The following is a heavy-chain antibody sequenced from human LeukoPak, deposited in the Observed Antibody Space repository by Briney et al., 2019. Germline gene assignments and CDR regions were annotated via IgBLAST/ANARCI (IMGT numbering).Heavy chain of an antibody. CDR2: MNPNSGNT. V-gene: IGHV1-8*01. Sequence: GASVKVSCKASGYTFTSYDINWVRQATGQGLEWMGWMNPNSGNTGYAQKFQGRVTMTRNTSISTAYMELSSLRSEDTAVYYCARGNGRITMVRGAPDVWGKGTTVTISS. J-gene: IGHJ6*04. CDR1: GYTFTSYD. D-gene: IGHD3-10*01. CDR3: ARGNGRITMVRGAPDV.